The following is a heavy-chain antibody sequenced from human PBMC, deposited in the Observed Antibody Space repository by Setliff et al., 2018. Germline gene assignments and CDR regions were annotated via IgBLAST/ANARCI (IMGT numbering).Heavy chain of an antibody. Sequence: ASVKVSCKASGYPFANYGITWVRQAPGQGLEWLGWISTYNINTNYAQKLQDRVTMTTDTSTSTAYMELRSLRSDDTAVYYCARGDFYYYFYMDVWGKGTTVTVSS. CDR1: GYPFANYG. CDR3: ARGDFYYYFYMDV. J-gene: IGHJ6*03. CDR2: ISTYNINT. V-gene: IGHV1-18*01.